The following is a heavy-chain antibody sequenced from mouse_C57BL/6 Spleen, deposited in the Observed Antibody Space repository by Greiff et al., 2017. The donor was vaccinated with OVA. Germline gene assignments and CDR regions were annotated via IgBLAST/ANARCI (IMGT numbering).Heavy chain of an antibody. CDR3: ARDGGPYFDY. CDR1: GYSITSGYY. J-gene: IGHJ2*01. V-gene: IGHV3-6*01. Sequence: EVKLQESGPGLVKPSQSLSLTCSVTGYSITSGYYWNWIRQFPGNKLEWMGYISYDGSNNYNPSLKNRISITRDTSKNQFFLKLNSVTTEDTATYYCARDGGPYFDYWGQGTTLTVSS. CDR2: ISYDGSN.